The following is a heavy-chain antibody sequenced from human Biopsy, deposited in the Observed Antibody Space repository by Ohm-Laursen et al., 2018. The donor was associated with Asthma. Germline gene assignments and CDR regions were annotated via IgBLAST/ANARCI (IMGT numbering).Heavy chain of an antibody. J-gene: IGHJ4*02. CDR2: ISFDGSNK. V-gene: IGHV3-30*18. CDR1: GFTFSNYG. D-gene: IGHD1-26*01. Sequence: SLRLSCAASGFTFSNYGMHWVRQAPGKGLDWVAVISFDGSNKNYTDSVKGRFTISRDNSRNTLHLQMNSLRAKDTAVYYCAKDVFPGWELRRGPDYWGQGTLATVSS. CDR3: AKDVFPGWELRRGPDY.